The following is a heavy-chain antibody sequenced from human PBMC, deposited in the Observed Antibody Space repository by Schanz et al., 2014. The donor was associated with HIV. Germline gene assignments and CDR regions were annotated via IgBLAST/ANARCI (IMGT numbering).Heavy chain of an antibody. D-gene: IGHD3-16*02. CDR1: RFTFSSFA. J-gene: IGHJ4*02. CDR3: ARGYLFDY. Sequence: EVQLLESGGGLVQPGGSLRLSCAASRFTFSSFAMSWVRQAPGKGLEWVSAMSGSGGSTYYADSVKGRFTISRDNSKNTLYLQMNSLRAEDTAIYYCARGYLFDYWGQGTLVTVSS. V-gene: IGHV3-23*01. CDR2: MSGSGGST.